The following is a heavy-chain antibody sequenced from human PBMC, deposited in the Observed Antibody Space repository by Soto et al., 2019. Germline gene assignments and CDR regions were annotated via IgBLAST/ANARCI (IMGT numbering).Heavy chain of an antibody. J-gene: IGHJ4*02. V-gene: IGHV4-39*01. CDR1: GGSISSSSYY. CDR2: IYYSGST. D-gene: IGHD4-17*01. Sequence: QLQLQESGPGLVKPSETLSLTCTVSGGSISSSSYYWGWIRQPPGKGLEWIGSIYYSGSTYYNPSLKSRVTKSVDTSKIRCSRKLSSVTAADTAVYYCARLRTFDYGYYWSDYWGQGTLVTVSS. CDR3: ARLRTFDYGYYWSDY.